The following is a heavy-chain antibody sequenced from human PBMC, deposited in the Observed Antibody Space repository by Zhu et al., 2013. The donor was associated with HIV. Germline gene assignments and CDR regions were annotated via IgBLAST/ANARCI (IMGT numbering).Heavy chain of an antibody. Sequence: QVQLVQSGAEVKKPGSSVKVSCKASGGTFSSYAISWVRQAPGQGLEWMGGIIPIFGTANYAQKFQGRVTITADKSTSTAYMELSSLRSEDTAVYYCARDRGLSVWGSYRAYYGMDVWGQGTTVTVSS. D-gene: IGHD3-16*02. CDR1: GGTFSSYA. V-gene: IGHV1-69*06. CDR3: ARDRGLSVWGSYRAYYGMDV. CDR2: IIPIFGTA. J-gene: IGHJ6*02.